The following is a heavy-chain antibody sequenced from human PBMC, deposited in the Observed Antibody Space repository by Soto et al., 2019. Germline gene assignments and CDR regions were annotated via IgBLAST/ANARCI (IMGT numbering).Heavy chain of an antibody. CDR3: TTLGGYSYGFPFDY. CDR1: GFTFSNAW. D-gene: IGHD5-18*01. V-gene: IGHV3-15*01. CDR2: IKSKTDGGTT. Sequence: EVQLVESGGGLVKPGGSLRLSCAASGFTFSNAWVSWVRQAPGKGLEWVGRIKSKTDGGTTDYAAPVKGRFTISRDDSKNTLYLQMNSLKTEDTAVYYCTTLGGYSYGFPFDYWGQGTLVTVSS. J-gene: IGHJ4*02.